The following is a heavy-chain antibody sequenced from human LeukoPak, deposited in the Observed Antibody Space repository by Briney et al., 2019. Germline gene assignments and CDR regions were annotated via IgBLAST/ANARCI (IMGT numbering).Heavy chain of an antibody. CDR1: GFTFSSYA. Sequence: VASLRLSCAASGFTFSSYAMSWVRQAPGKGLEWVSAISGSGGRTYYADSVKGRFTISGDNSKNTLYLQMNSLRAEDTAVYYCAKGNVSRFLEWLSPTSLLINWFDPWGQGTLVTVSS. V-gene: IGHV3-23*01. D-gene: IGHD3-3*01. CDR2: ISGSGGRT. J-gene: IGHJ5*02. CDR3: AKGNVSRFLEWLSPTSLLINWFDP.